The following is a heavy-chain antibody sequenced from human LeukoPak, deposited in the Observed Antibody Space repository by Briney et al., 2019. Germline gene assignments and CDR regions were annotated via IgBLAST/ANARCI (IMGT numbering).Heavy chain of an antibody. J-gene: IGHJ4*02. Sequence: SETLSLTCAVYGGSFSGYYWSWIRQPPGKGLEWIGEINHSGSTNYNPSLKSRVTISVDTSKNQFSLKLSSVTAADTAVYYCARARLTYYYGSGSYTFDYWGQGTLVTVSS. V-gene: IGHV4-34*01. CDR2: INHSGST. D-gene: IGHD3-10*01. CDR1: GGSFSGYY. CDR3: ARARLTYYYGSGSYTFDY.